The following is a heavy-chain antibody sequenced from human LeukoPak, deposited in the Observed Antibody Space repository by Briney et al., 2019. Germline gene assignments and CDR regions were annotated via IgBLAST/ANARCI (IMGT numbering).Heavy chain of an antibody. V-gene: IGHV4-61*01. CDR2: IYYSGST. CDR1: GYSISSGYY. D-gene: IGHD2-2*01. Sequence: PSETLSLTCAVSGYSISSGYYWSWIRQPPGKGREWIGYIYYSGSTNYNPSLKSRVTISVDTSKNQFSLKLSSVTAADTAVYYCASSLVPAAIPYYYYYYMDVWGKGTTVTVSS. CDR3: ASSLVPAAIPYYYYYYMDV. J-gene: IGHJ6*03.